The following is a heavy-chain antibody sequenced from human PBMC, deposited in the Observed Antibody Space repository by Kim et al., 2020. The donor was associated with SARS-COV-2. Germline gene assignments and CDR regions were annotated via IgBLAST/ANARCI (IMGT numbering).Heavy chain of an antibody. CDR3: AKVSGGYGSGSAPSYYYYGMDV. Sequence: GGSLRLSCAASGFTFSSYAMSWARQAPGKGLEWVSAISDSGGSTYHADSVKGRFTISRDNSKNTLYLQMNSLRAEDTAVYYCAKVSGGYGSGSAPSYYYYGMDVWGQGTTVTVSS. D-gene: IGHD3-10*01. J-gene: IGHJ6*02. V-gene: IGHV3-23*01. CDR2: ISDSGGST. CDR1: GFTFSSYA.